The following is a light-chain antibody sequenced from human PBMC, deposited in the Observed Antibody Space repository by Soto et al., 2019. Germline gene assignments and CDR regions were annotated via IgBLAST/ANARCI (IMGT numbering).Light chain of an antibody. CDR1: QSIGSD. CDR3: QQYNNWPPWT. Sequence: EVVMTQSPATLSVSPGERGTLSCRASQSIGSDIACYQKKPGQAPRLLIYGASTRATGIPVRFSGSGSGTEFTLTINSLQSEDFGVYYCQQYNNWPPWTFGQGTKVDIK. J-gene: IGKJ1*01. CDR2: GAS. V-gene: IGKV3-15*01.